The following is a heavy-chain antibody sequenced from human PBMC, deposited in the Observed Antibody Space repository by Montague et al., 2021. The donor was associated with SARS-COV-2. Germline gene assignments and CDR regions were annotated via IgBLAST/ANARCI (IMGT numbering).Heavy chain of an antibody. Sequence: SLRLSCAASGFTLSSYSMNWVRQAPGKGLEWVSSISSSSSYIYYADSVKGRFTISRDNAKNSLYLQMNSLRAEDTAVYYCARAIDYGDYGYYFDYWGQGTLVTVSS. J-gene: IGHJ4*02. CDR1: GFTLSSYS. D-gene: IGHD4-17*01. CDR2: ISSSSSYI. V-gene: IGHV3-21*01. CDR3: ARAIDYGDYGYYFDY.